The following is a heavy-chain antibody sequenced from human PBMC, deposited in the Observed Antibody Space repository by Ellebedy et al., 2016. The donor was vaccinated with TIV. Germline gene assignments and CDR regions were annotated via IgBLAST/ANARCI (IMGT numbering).Heavy chain of an antibody. Sequence: PGGSLRLSCAASGFIFSSYGMHWVRQAPGKGLEWVAIILNDGNDKYYADSVKCRFTISRDNYKNTVYLQMNSLRAEDTAVYYCARGNRTFNPWGQGTLVTVPS. CDR2: ILNDGNDK. J-gene: IGHJ5*02. CDR3: ARGNRTFNP. V-gene: IGHV3-33*05. D-gene: IGHD1-14*01. CDR1: GFIFSSYG.